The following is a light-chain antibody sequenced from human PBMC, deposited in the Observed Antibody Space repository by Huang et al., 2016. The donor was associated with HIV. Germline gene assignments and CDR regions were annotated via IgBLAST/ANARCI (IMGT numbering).Light chain of an antibody. CDR2: GAS. J-gene: IGKJ2*01. CDR3: QQYDNWPYT. Sequence: EIVMTQSPVTLSVSPGERTTLSCRTSQSVRTKLASFQQKPGQAPRLLIYGASTRTIGIPARFSGSGSGTDFTLTISSLQSEDFAVFYCQQYDNWPYTFGQGTKLEIK. CDR1: QSVRTK. V-gene: IGKV3-15*01.